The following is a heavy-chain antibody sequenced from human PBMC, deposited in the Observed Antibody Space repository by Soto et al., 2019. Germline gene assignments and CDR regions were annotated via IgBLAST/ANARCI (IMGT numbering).Heavy chain of an antibody. J-gene: IGHJ4*02. CDR2: IYNDGST. Sequence: PGGSLRLSCAASGFIVSIYYMSWVRQAPGKGLEWVSIIYNDGSTYYADSVKGRFTISRDDSKNTLYLQILSLRAEDTAVYYCARDSSTRYWGQGTLVTVSS. CDR3: ARDSSTRY. CDR1: GFIVSIYY. V-gene: IGHV3-66*01.